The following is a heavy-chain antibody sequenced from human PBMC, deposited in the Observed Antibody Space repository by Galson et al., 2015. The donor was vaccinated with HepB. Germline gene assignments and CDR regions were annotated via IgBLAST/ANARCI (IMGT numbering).Heavy chain of an antibody. CDR1: GYTFTSYA. J-gene: IGHJ5*02. Sequence: SVKVSCKASGYTFTSYAMHWVRQAPGQRPEWTGWINAGNGNTKYSQKFQGRVTITRDTSASTAYMELSSLRSEDTAVYYCARFVELRAALGATTAVYNWFDPWGQGTLVTVSS. V-gene: IGHV1-3*01. CDR2: INAGNGNT. D-gene: IGHD1-26*01. CDR3: ARFVELRAALGATTAVYNWFDP.